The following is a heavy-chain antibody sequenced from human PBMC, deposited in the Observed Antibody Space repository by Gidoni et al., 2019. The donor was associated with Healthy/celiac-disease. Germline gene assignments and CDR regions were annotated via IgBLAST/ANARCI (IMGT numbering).Heavy chain of an antibody. Sequence: QVQLQQWGAGLLKPSQTLSLTCAVYGGSFSGYYWSWIRQPPGKGLEWIGEINHSGSTNYNPSLKSRVTISVDTSKNQFSLKLSSVTAADTAVYYCASRRGRLRFLEWLGYWGQGTLVTVSS. CDR2: INHSGST. CDR1: GGSFSGYY. CDR3: ASRRGRLRFLEWLGY. D-gene: IGHD3-3*01. V-gene: IGHV4-34*01. J-gene: IGHJ4*02.